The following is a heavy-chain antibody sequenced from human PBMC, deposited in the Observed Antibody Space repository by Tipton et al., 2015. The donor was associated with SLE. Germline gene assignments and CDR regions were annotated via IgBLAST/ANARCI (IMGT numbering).Heavy chain of an antibody. CDR1: GFTFSNYG. CDR2: ISSDGINK. D-gene: IGHD3-9*01. CDR3: ARDSSFDYYFDH. V-gene: IGHV3-30*19. J-gene: IGHJ4*02. Sequence: SLRLSCAAPGFTFSNYGMHWVRQTPGKGLEWVAVISSDGINKYYADSVKGRFTISRDNSKNTLYLQMNSLRPDDTAVYYCARDSSFDYYFDHWGQGTLVTVSS.